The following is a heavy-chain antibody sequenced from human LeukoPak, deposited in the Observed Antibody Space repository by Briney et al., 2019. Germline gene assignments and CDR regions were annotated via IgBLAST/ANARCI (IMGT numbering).Heavy chain of an antibody. CDR3: ARAAAAGFSYYYYYMDV. Sequence: SETLSLTCTVSGGSISSGSYYWSWIRQPAGRGLEWIGRIYTSGSTNYNPSLKSRVTISVDTSKNQFSLKLSSVTAADTAVYYCARAAAAGFSYYYYYMDVWGKGTTVTVSS. CDR2: IYTSGST. V-gene: IGHV4-61*02. D-gene: IGHD6-13*01. CDR1: GGSISSGSYY. J-gene: IGHJ6*03.